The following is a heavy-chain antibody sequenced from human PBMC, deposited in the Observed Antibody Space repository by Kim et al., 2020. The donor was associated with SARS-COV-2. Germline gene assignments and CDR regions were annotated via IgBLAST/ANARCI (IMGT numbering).Heavy chain of an antibody. CDR3: ASHYTYSGWPTLIFDY. Sequence: ASVKVSCKASGYTFTSYGISWVRQAPGQGLEWMGWISAYNGNTNYAQKLQGRVTMTTDTSTSTAYMELRSLRSDDTAVYYCASHYTYSGWPTLIFDYWGQGTLVTVSS. CDR1: GYTFTSYG. V-gene: IGHV1-18*01. J-gene: IGHJ4*02. CDR2: ISAYNGNT. D-gene: IGHD6-19*01.